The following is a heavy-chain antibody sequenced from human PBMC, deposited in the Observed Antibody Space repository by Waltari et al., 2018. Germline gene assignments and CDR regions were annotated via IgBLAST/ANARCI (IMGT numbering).Heavy chain of an antibody. D-gene: IGHD3-22*01. Sequence: QVQLVQSGAEVKKPGSSVKVSCKASGGTFSSYAISWVRQAPGQGLEWMGGIIPIFGTANYAQKFQGRVTITADESTSTAYMELSSLRSEDTAVYYCARQRLHYYDSSGYYSSYGMDVWGQGTTVTVS. CDR2: IIPIFGTA. CDR1: GGTFSSYA. V-gene: IGHV1-69*01. CDR3: ARQRLHYYDSSGYYSSYGMDV. J-gene: IGHJ6*02.